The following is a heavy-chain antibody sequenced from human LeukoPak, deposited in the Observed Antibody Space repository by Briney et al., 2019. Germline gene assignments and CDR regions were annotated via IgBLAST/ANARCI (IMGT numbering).Heavy chain of an antibody. CDR2: IYYSGST. D-gene: IGHD3-10*01. CDR3: ARHVFYYGSGSQYYFDY. CDR1: GGSISSYY. V-gene: IGHV4-59*08. Sequence: SETLSLTCTVSGGSISSYYWSWIRQPPGKGLEWIGYIYYSGSTNYNPSLKSRVTISVDTSKNQFSLKLSSVTAADTAVYYCARHVFYYGSGSQYYFDYWGQGTLVTVSS. J-gene: IGHJ4*02.